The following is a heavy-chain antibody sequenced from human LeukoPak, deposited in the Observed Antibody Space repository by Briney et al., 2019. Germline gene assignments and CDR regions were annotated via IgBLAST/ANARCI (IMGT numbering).Heavy chain of an antibody. Sequence: GASVKVSCKASGYTFTGYYMHWVRQAPGQGLEWMGWINPNSGGTNYAQKFQGRVTMTRDTSISTAYMELSRLRSDDTAVYYCARDNQALLGVVTISFYYYYMDVWGKGTTVTVSS. D-gene: IGHD3-3*01. CDR3: ARDNQALLGVVTISFYYYYMDV. V-gene: IGHV1-2*02. CDR1: GYTFTGYY. J-gene: IGHJ6*03. CDR2: INPNSGGT.